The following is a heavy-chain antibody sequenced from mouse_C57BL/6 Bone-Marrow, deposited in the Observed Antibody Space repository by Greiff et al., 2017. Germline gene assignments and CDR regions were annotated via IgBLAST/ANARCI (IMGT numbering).Heavy chain of an antibody. CDR3: ARSRRPYYYFDY. J-gene: IGHJ2*01. CDR1: GYTFTSYW. D-gene: IGHD1-1*01. CDR2: INPSSGYT. Sequence: VQLQQSGAELAKPGASVKLSCKASGYTFTSYWMHWVKQRPGKGLEWIGYINPSSGYTKYNQKFKDKATLTADKSSSTANMQLSSLTSEDSAVYYCARSRRPYYYFDYWGQGTTLTVSS. V-gene: IGHV1-7*01.